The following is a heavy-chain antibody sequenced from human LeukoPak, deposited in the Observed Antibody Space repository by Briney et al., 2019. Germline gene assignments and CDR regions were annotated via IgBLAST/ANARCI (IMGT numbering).Heavy chain of an antibody. CDR1: GFTFSSYW. J-gene: IGHJ4*02. D-gene: IGHD3-22*01. V-gene: IGHV3-7*01. Sequence: QTGGSLRLSCAASGFTFSSYWMSWVRQAPGKGLEWVANIKQDGSEKYYVDSVKGRFTISRDNAKNSLYLQMNSLRAEDTAVYYCARDPLRDYYDGSGYWADWGQGTLVTVSS. CDR3: ARDPLRDYYDGSGYWAD. CDR2: IKQDGSEK.